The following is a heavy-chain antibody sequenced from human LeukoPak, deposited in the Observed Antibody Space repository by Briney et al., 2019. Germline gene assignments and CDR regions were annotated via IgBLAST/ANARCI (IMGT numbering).Heavy chain of an antibody. D-gene: IGHD3-22*01. Sequence: GGSLRLSCAASGFTFSSYGMSWVRQAPGKGLEWVSAISGSGGSTYYADSVKGRFTISRDNSKNTLYLQMNSLRAEDTAVYYCAKVHDSSGLFDYWGQGTLVTVSS. V-gene: IGHV3-23*01. J-gene: IGHJ4*02. CDR1: GFTFSSYG. CDR2: ISGSGGST. CDR3: AKVHDSSGLFDY.